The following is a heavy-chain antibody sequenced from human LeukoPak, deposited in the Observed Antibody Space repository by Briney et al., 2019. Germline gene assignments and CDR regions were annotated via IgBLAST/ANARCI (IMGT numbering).Heavy chain of an antibody. Sequence: SETLSLTCTVSGGSISSYYWSWIRQPPGKGLEWIGYIYYSGSNNYNPSLKSRVTISVDTSKNQFSLKLSSVTAADTAVYYCARVDYSNLFDYWGQGTLVTVSS. CDR3: ARVDYSNLFDY. V-gene: IGHV4-59*01. D-gene: IGHD4-11*01. J-gene: IGHJ4*02. CDR1: GGSISSYY. CDR2: IYYSGSN.